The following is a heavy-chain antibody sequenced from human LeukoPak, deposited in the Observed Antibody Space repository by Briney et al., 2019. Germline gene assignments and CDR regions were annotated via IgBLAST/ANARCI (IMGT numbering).Heavy chain of an antibody. CDR3: ARHDSFIPF. D-gene: IGHD2-21*01. CDR2: ISDTGRRT. CDR1: GFTFSDYA. Sequence: GSLRLSCAASGFTFSDYAMSWVRQAAGEGLEWVSGISDTGRRTYCTDSVKGRFTISRDDSKKTVYLQMDTLRAEDTAIYFCARHDSFIPFWGQGTLVTVSS. J-gene: IGHJ4*02. V-gene: IGHV3-23*01.